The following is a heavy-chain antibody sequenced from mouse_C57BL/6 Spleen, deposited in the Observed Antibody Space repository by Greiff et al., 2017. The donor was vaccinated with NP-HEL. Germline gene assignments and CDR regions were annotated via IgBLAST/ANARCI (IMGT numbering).Heavy chain of an antibody. J-gene: IGHJ2*01. CDR2: ISTYYGDA. V-gene: IGHV1-67*01. CDR3: ARAAYYYGSSYVDY. D-gene: IGHD1-1*01. CDR1: GYTFTDYA. Sequence: VKLVESGPELVRPGVSVKISCKGSGYTFTDYAMHWVKQSHAKSLEWIGVISTYYGDASYNQKFKDKATMTVDKSSSTAYMELARLTSEDSAVYYCARAAYYYGSSYVDYWGQGTTLTVSS.